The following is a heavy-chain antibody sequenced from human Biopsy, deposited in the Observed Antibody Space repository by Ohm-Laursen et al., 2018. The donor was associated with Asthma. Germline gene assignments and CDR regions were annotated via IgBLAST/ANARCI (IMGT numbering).Heavy chain of an antibody. CDR3: ARGDSSNWSHYYFDY. Sequence: GSLRLSCSASGFAASRDYMFWVRQAPGKGLEWVSVIYSGGTSHTADSVRGRFTISRDYSKNTLYLQMHSPRAEDTAVYYCARGDSSNWSHYYFDYWGQGTLVTVSS. D-gene: IGHD3-22*01. CDR1: GFAASRDY. J-gene: IGHJ4*02. CDR2: IYSGGTS. V-gene: IGHV3-53*01.